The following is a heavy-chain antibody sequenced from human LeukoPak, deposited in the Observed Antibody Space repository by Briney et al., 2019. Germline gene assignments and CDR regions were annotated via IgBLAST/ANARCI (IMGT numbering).Heavy chain of an antibody. D-gene: IGHD3-22*01. Sequence: ASVKVSCKVSGYTLNELSMHWVRQAPGKGLEWMGGFDPEDGETTYAQKFQGRVTMTEDTSKDTAYMELSSLTSQYTAVYSCATGARGWPVFHYCGQGTRVTVPS. J-gene: IGHJ4*02. CDR1: GYTLNELS. CDR3: ATGARGWPVFHY. V-gene: IGHV1-24*01. CDR2: FDPEDGET.